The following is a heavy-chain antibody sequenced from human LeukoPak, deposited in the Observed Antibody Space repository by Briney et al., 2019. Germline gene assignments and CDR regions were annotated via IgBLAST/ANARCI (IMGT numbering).Heavy chain of an antibody. J-gene: IGHJ4*02. CDR3: ARAGTPGIAAAGSWRY. D-gene: IGHD6-13*01. CDR2: IYYSGST. V-gene: IGHV4-59*12. CDR1: GGSISSYY. Sequence: PSETLSLTCTVSGGSISSYYWSWIRQPPGKGLEWIGYIYYSGSTNYNPSLKSRVTISVDTSKNQFSLKLSSVTAADTAVYYCARAGTPGIAAAGSWRYWGQGTLVTVSS.